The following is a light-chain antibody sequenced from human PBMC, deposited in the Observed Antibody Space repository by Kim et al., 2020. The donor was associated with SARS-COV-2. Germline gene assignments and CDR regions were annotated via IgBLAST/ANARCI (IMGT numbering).Light chain of an antibody. V-gene: IGKV1-16*01. CDR2: GAS. Sequence: DIQMTQSPSSLSASLGDSVTITCWASQGISQNIAWFQQKPGQAPKSLIYGASTLQGGVPPRFRGAGSGRDFSLTINSLQADDFAIYFCQQYNSHPITFGRGTRLEIK. CDR1: QGISQN. CDR3: QQYNSHPIT. J-gene: IGKJ5*01.